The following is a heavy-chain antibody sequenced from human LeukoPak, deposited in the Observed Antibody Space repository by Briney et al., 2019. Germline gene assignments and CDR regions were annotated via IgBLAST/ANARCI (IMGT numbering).Heavy chain of an antibody. J-gene: IGHJ3*01. CDR3: VRDSGAYSSVYYDAFDF. CDR1: GFTFSNYW. D-gene: IGHD5/OR15-5a*01. V-gene: IGHV3-7*01. Sequence: QPGGSLRLSCAASGFTFSNYWMIWVRQAPGRGLEWVANINREGSEKHYADSVNGRLTISRDNAKNSMFLQMNSLRVDDTAMYYCVRDSGAYSSVYYDAFDFWGQGTVVTVSS. CDR2: INREGSEK.